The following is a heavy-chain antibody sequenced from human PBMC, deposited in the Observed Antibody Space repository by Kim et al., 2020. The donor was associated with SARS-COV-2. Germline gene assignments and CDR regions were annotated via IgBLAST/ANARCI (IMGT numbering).Heavy chain of an antibody. Sequence: ASVKVSCKTSGYTFLNYAIHWVRQAPGQRPEWMGWISPGNANTKYSPKFQGRVTFTRDTSASIAYMEFSSLRSEDTAVYYCAVFATWISWGQGTLVTVSS. CDR1: GYTFLNYA. D-gene: IGHD5-12*01. CDR2: ISPGNANT. CDR3: AVFATWIS. J-gene: IGHJ5*02. V-gene: IGHV1-3*01.